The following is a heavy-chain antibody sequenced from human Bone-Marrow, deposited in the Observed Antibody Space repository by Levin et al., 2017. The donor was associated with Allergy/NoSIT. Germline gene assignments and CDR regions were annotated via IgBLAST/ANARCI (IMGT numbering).Heavy chain of an antibody. Sequence: ASVKVSCKASGYTFTGYYMHWVRQAPGQGLEWMGRINPNTGVTNYAQEFQGRVTMTRDASISTAYMDLSRLRPDDTAVYYCARSGYCSSTTCYGHYYSGMDVWGQGTTVTVPS. D-gene: IGHD2-2*01. CDR1: GYTFTGYY. CDR3: ARSGYCSSTTCYGHYYSGMDV. V-gene: IGHV1-2*06. CDR2: INPNTGVT. J-gene: IGHJ6*02.